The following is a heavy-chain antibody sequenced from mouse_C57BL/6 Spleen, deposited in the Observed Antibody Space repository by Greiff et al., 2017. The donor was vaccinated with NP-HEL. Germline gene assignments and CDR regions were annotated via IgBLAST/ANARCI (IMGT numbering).Heavy chain of an antibody. Sequence: QVQLQQSGAELVMPGASVKLSCKASGYTFTSYWMHWVKQRPGQGLEWIGEIDPSDSYTNYNQKFKGKSTLTVDKSSSTAYMQLSSLTSEDSAVYYCARSGAQATLRFAYWGQGTLVTVSA. D-gene: IGHD3-2*02. CDR3: ARSGAQATLRFAY. CDR2: IDPSDSYT. J-gene: IGHJ3*01. CDR1: GYTFTSYW. V-gene: IGHV1-69*01.